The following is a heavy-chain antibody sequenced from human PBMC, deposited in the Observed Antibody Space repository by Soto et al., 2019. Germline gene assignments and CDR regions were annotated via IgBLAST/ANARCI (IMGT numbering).Heavy chain of an antibody. D-gene: IGHD3-10*01. CDR2: IYHSGST. V-gene: IGHV4-30-4*01. Sequence: ASETLSLPCTVSGGYISSGEYYLTLIRQPPGKGLEWIGEIYHSGSTHYSPSLKSRVTISVDKSKNQFSLKLSSVTAADTAVYYCAREGEHGSGSYYYWGQGTLVTVSS. CDR3: AREGEHGSGSYYY. J-gene: IGHJ4*02. CDR1: GGYISSGEYY.